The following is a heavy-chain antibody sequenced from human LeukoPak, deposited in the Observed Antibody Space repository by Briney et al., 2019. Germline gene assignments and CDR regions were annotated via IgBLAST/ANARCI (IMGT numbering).Heavy chain of an antibody. V-gene: IGHV1-2*02. CDR1: GYTFTSYY. J-gene: IGHJ5*02. CDR3: ARDITMIVVPLNWFDP. CDR2: INPNSGGT. D-gene: IGHD3-22*01. Sequence: ASVKVSCKASGYTFTSYYMHWVRQAPGQGLEWMGWINPNSGGTNYAQKFQGRVTMTRDTSISTAYMELSRLRSDDTAVYYCARDITMIVVPLNWFDPWGQGTLVTVSS.